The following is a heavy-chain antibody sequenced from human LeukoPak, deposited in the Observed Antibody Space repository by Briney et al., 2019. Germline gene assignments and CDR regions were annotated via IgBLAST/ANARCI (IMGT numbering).Heavy chain of an antibody. CDR3: ARTVDYYDSSGYRYNWFDP. J-gene: IGHJ5*02. CDR2: FHNSGTS. V-gene: IGHV4-59*01. D-gene: IGHD3-22*01. CDR1: DDSISDYY. Sequence: SETLSLTCTVSDDSISDYYRGWIRQPPGKGLEWIGYFHNSGTSTYNPSLKSRVTISADTSKNQFSLKLNSLTTADTAVYYCARTVDYYDSSGYRYNWFDPWGQGTLVTVSS.